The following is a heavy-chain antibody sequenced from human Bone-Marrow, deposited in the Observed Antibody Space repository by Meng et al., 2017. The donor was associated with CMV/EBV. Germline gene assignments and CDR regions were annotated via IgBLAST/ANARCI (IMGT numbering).Heavy chain of an antibody. CDR2: ISPFSGDYK. J-gene: IGHJ3*02. CDR3: ARAPERKTCGDI. Sequence: GGSLRLSCKASGFTFSSYKMNWVRQAPGKGLELVSHISPFSGDYKSYAGSVMGRFIISRDNAKNSLYLQMNNLRAEDTGVYYCARAPERKTCGDIWGQGTMVTVSS. CDR1: GFTFSSYK. D-gene: IGHD2-21*01. V-gene: IGHV3-21*01.